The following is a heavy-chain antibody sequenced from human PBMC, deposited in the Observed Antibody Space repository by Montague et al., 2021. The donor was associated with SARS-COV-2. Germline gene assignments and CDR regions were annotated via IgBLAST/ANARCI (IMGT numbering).Heavy chain of an antibody. J-gene: IGHJ6*02. CDR3: ARAREGTFFGVIGAYFGMDI. CDR2: MYYSGST. V-gene: IGHV4-59*01. D-gene: IGHD3-3*01. Sequence: SETLSLTCTVSGGSISNYYWSWIRQSPGKGLEWIAYMYYSGSTKYNPSLKSRATISVDTSKNQFSLTLSSMTAADTAVYYCARAREGTFFGVIGAYFGMDIWGQGTTVTVS. CDR1: GGSISNYY.